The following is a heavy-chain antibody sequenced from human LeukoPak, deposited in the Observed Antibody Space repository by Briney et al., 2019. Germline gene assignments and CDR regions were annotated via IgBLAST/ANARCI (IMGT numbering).Heavy chain of an antibody. CDR2: IYTSGST. V-gene: IGHV4-61*02. CDR3: AREVAAAANFDY. Sequence: SETLSLTCTVSGGSISSGSYYWSWIRQPAGKGLGWIGRIYTSGSTNYNPSLKSRVTISVDTSKNQFSLKLSSVTAADTAVYYCAREVAAAANFDYWGQGTLVTVSS. D-gene: IGHD6-13*01. J-gene: IGHJ4*02. CDR1: GGSISSGSYY.